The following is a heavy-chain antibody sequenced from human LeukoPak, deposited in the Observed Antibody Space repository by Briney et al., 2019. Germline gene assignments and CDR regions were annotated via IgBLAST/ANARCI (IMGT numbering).Heavy chain of an antibody. Sequence: TGGSLRLSCAASGFTFSSYAMSWVRQAPGKGLEWVSAISGSAGITYYADSVKGRFTISRDNSKNTLYLQMNSLRAEDTAVYYCAKERWGYCSSTSCHVLDYWGQGTLVTVSS. J-gene: IGHJ4*02. CDR1: GFTFSSYA. V-gene: IGHV3-23*01. D-gene: IGHD2-2*01. CDR2: ISGSAGIT. CDR3: AKERWGYCSSTSCHVLDY.